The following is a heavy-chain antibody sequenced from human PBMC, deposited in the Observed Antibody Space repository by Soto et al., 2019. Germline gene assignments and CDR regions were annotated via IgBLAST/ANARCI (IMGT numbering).Heavy chain of an antibody. J-gene: IGHJ4*02. CDR2: IFSNGDT. Sequence: ELQLVASGGGLVQPGGSLRLSCAASGFTVSNNYVRWVRQGPGKGLEWVSLIFSNGDTRYADSVKGRFTISRDSSSNKLYLQMNSLRVEDTAVYYCERDGTYNWVGGQGIQVTVSS. CDR1: GFTVSNNY. D-gene: IGHD1-1*01. V-gene: IGHV3-66*01. CDR3: ERDGTYNWV.